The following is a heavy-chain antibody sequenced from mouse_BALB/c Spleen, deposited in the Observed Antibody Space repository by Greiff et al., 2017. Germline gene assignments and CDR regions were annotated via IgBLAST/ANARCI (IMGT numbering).Heavy chain of an antibody. CDR3: AGYGSRSYFDY. CDR1: GYTFTSYT. CDR2: INPSSGYT. J-gene: IGHJ2*01. Sequence: QVQLKESGAELARPGASVKMSCKASGYTFTSYTMHWVKQRPGQGLEWIGYINPSSGYTNYNQKFKDKATLTADKSSSTAYMQLSSLTSEDSAVYYCAGYGSRSYFDYWGQGTTLTVSS. V-gene: IGHV1-4*01. D-gene: IGHD1-1*01.